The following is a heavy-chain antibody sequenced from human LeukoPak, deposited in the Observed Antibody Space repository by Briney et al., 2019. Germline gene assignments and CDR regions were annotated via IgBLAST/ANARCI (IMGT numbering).Heavy chain of an antibody. D-gene: IGHD6-13*01. CDR2: ISYDGSSK. CDR1: GFTFSSYG. CDR3: AKADSSSWTPDY. V-gene: IGHV3-30*18. Sequence: PGGSLRLSCAASGFTFSSYGMHWVRQAPGKGLEWVAVISYDGSSKYYADSVKGRFTISRDNSKNTLFLQMNSLRAEDTAVYYCAKADSSSWTPDYWGQGTLVTVSS. J-gene: IGHJ4*02.